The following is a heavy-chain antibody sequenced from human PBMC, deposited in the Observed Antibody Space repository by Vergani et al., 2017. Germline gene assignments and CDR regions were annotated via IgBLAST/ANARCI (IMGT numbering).Heavy chain of an antibody. CDR1: GGSFSGYY. D-gene: IGHD2-2*01. J-gene: IGHJ6*04. Sequence: QVQLQQWGAGLLKPSETLSLTCAVYGGSFSGYYWSWIRQPPGKGLEWIGEINHSGSTNYNPSLKSRVTISVATSKNQFSLKLSSVTAADTAVYYCAGFWNSRIVVVPADRGKMYVWGKGTSVTVHS. CDR3: AGFWNSRIVVVPADRGKMYV. CDR2: INHSGST. V-gene: IGHV4-34*01.